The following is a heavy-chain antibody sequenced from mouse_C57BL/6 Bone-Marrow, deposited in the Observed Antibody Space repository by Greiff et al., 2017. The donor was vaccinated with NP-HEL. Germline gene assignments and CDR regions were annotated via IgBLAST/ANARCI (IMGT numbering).Heavy chain of an antibody. CDR2: INPSTGGT. CDR1: GYSFTGYY. V-gene: IGHV1-42*01. J-gene: IGHJ4*01. CDR3: ARLDFYDGYYCAMDY. D-gene: IGHD2-3*01. Sequence: EVQLQQSGPELVKPGASVKISCKASGYSFTGYYMNWVKQSPEKSLEWIGEINPSTGGTTYNQKFKAKATLTVDKSSSTAYMQLKSLTSEDSAVYYCARLDFYDGYYCAMDYWGQGTSVTVSS.